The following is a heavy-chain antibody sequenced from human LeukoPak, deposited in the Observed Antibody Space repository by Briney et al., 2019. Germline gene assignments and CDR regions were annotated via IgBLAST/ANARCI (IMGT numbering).Heavy chain of an antibody. V-gene: IGHV1-69-2*01. CDR3: ATGSDSSGWYDDY. CDR1: GYTFTDYY. D-gene: IGHD6-19*01. CDR2: VDPEDGET. J-gene: IGHJ4*02. Sequence: ASVKVSCKASGYTFTDYYMHWVQHAPGKGLEWMGRVDPEDGETIYAEKFQGRVTITADTSTDTAYMELSSLRSEDTAVYYCATGSDSSGWYDDYWGQGTLVTVSS.